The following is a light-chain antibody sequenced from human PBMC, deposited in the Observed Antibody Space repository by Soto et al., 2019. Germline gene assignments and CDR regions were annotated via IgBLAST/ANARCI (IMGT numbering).Light chain of an antibody. CDR2: RNN. J-gene: IGLJ2*01. V-gene: IGLV1-47*01. CDR3: AAWDDSLSGRGV. CDR1: SSNIGNNY. Sequence: QSVLTQAPSGSGTPGQRVTISCSGSSSNIGNNYVYWYQMVPGTAPKLLIYRNNQRPSGVPDRFSGSRSGTSASLAISGLRSEDEADYYCAAWDDSLSGRGVFGGGTKLTVL.